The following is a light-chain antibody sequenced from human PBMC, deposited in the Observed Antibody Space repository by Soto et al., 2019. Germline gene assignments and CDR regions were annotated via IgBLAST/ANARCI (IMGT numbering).Light chain of an antibody. Sequence: DIQMTQSPSTLSASVGDRVTITCRASQSISHLLAWYQQKPGKAPNLLIYDASFLEDGVPSRFSGSGSGTEFTLTISSLQPGDLGTYCCQQYNDYPPWTFGQGTKVEIK. V-gene: IGKV1-5*01. CDR3: QQYNDYPPWT. CDR2: DAS. J-gene: IGKJ1*01. CDR1: QSISHL.